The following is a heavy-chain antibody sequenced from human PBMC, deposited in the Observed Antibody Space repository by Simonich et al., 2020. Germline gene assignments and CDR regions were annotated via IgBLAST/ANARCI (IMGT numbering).Heavy chain of an antibody. D-gene: IGHD6-19*01. CDR1: GFTFSSYS. CDR3: ARWIAVAGTGAYGMDV. J-gene: IGHJ6*02. V-gene: IGHV3-21*01. Sequence: EVQLVESGGGLVKPGGSLRLSCAASGFTFSSYSMNWFRQAPGKGLEWVSSISSMSSYIYYADPVKGRFTISRDNAKNSLYLQMNSLRAEDTAVYYCARWIAVAGTGAYGMDVWGQGTTVTVSS. CDR2: ISSMSSYI.